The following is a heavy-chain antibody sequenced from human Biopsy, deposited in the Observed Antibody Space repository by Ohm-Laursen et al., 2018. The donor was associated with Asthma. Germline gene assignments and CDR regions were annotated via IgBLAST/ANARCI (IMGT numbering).Heavy chain of an antibody. V-gene: IGHV1-24*01. CDR2: HDHEEGGT. CDR3: ASDFPKDYVRYNFQF. J-gene: IGHJ4*02. D-gene: IGHD4-17*01. CDR1: GYSLTDLS. Sequence: ASVKPSCKLSGYSLTDLSMHWVRQAPGQGLEWMGGHDHEEGGTVNARRFQGRVTMTEDTSTDTAYMELSSLSSDDTAVYYCASDFPKDYVRYNFQFWGQGTLVTVSS.